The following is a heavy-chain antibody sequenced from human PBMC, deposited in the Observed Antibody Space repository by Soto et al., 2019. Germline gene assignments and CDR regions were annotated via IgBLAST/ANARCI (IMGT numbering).Heavy chain of an antibody. V-gene: IGHV3-21*01. CDR3: ARAGEMATITDY. CDR2: ISSSSSYI. D-gene: IGHD5-12*01. CDR1: GFTFSSYS. J-gene: IGHJ4*02. Sequence: VGSLRLSCAASGFTFSSYSMNWVRQAPGKGLEWVSSISSSSSYIYYADSVKGRFTISRDNAKNSLYLQMNSLRAEDTAVYYCARAGEMATITDYWGQGTLVTVSS.